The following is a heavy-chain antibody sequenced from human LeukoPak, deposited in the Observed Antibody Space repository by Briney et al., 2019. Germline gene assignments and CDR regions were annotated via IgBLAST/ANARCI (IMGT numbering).Heavy chain of an antibody. CDR3: ARFVAAAGFDY. J-gene: IGHJ4*02. CDR1: GYSISXGYY. D-gene: IGHD6-13*01. Sequence: SEXXXXXXTVXGYSISXGYYWGWIRQPPGKGLEWIGSIYHSGSTYYNPSLKRRVTISVDTSKNQFSLKLSSVTAADTAVYYCARFVAAAGFDYWGQGTLVTVSS. V-gene: IGHV4-38-2*02. CDR2: IYHSGST.